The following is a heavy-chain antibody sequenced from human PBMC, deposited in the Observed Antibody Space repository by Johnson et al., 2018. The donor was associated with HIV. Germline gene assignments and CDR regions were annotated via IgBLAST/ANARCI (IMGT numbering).Heavy chain of an antibody. D-gene: IGHD5-24*01. CDR1: GFTFSSYW. CDR2: INSDGSST. Sequence: EVQLVESGGGLVQPGGSLRLSCAASGFTFSSYWMHWVRQAPGKGLVWVSRINSDGSSTSYADSVKGRFTISRDNSKNTLYLQMNSLRAEDTAVYYCALRDGYNYELDPVRHFDIWGQGTMVT. V-gene: IGHV3-74*02. CDR3: ALRDGYNYELDPVRHFDI. J-gene: IGHJ3*02.